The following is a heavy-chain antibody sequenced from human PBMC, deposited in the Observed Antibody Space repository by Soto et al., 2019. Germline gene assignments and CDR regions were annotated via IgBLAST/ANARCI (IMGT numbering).Heavy chain of an antibody. CDR3: ARGGVGRYCRRTSFYTLVFDY. D-gene: IGHD2-2*02. Sequence: EVQLVESGGGLVQPGGSLRLSCAASGFTFSSYWMHWVRQAPGKGLVWVSRINSDGSSTSYADSVKGGFTISRDNAKNTRCLQRYRVRAQGTAVYFCARGGVGRYCRRTSFYTLVFDYLGQGTLVTVSS. J-gene: IGHJ4*02. CDR1: GFTFSSYW. CDR2: INSDGSST. V-gene: IGHV3-74*01.